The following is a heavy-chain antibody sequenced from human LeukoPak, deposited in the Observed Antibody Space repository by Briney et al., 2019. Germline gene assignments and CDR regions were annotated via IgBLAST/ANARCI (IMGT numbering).Heavy chain of an antibody. CDR2: IRYDGSNK. V-gene: IGHV3-30*02. J-gene: IGHJ4*02. CDR1: VFTFSSYG. D-gene: IGHD3-10*01. Sequence: GGSLRLSCAASVFTFSSYGMHWVRQAPGKGLEWVAFIRYDGSNKYYADSVKGRFTISRDNSKNTLYLQMNSLRAEDTAVYYCAKGLTLNFISYYFDYWGQGTLVTVSS. CDR3: AKGLTLNFISYYFDY.